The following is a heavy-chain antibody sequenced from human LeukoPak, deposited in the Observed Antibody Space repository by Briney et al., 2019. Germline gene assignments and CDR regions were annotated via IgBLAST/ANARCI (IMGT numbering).Heavy chain of an antibody. CDR3: ARVVYDSSSWALGMDV. CDR1: GGSISSNSDY. J-gene: IGHJ6*02. D-gene: IGHD6-13*01. V-gene: IGHV4-39*07. CDR2: IYYSGST. Sequence: SETLSLTCTVSGGSISSNSDYWGWIRQPPGKGLEWIGSIYYSGSTYYNPSLKSRVTISVDTSKNQFSLKLSSATAADTAVYYCARVVYDSSSWALGMDVWGQGTTVTVSS.